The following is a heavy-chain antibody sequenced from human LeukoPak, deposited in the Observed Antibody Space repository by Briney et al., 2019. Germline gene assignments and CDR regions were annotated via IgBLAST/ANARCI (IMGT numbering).Heavy chain of an antibody. CDR1: GFPFHDYG. CDR3: ARRKGPYGSGTYYDS. D-gene: IGHD3-10*01. J-gene: IGHJ4*02. CDR2: VSWNGAYT. V-gene: IGHV3-20*04. Sequence: SGGSLRLSCAASGFPFHDYGKSWVRLPPAKGLEWVSGVSWNGAYTEYADSVRGRFTISRDNAKKSLSLQMNSLRVDDTALYYCARRKGPYGSGTYYDSWGQGTLVSVSS.